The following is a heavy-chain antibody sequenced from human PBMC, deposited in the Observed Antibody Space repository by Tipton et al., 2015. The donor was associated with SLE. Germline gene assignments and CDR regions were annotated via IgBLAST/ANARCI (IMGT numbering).Heavy chain of an antibody. D-gene: IGHD5-18*01. CDR1: GFTFSSHA. V-gene: IGHV3-30*04. CDR2: VRYDGSVK. Sequence: SLRLSCTASGFTFSSHAMNWVRQAPGKGLEWVAVVRYDGSVKFYTESVRGRFTASRDNAKNILYLEMNNLRIEDTAVYYCVRAEGYGIGREWFDTWGQGALVTVSS. CDR3: VRAEGYGIGREWFDT. J-gene: IGHJ5*02.